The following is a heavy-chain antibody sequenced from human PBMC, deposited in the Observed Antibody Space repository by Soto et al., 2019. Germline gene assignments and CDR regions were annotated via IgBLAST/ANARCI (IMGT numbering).Heavy chain of an antibody. J-gene: IGHJ6*02. V-gene: IGHV4-39*01. Sequence: SETLSLTCTVSGGSISSSSYYWGWIRQPPGKGLEWIGSIYYSGSTYYNPSLKSRVTISVDTSKNQFSLKLSSVTAADTAVYYCARQTCSSTSCYPLYYYYYGMDVWGQGTTVTVSS. D-gene: IGHD2-2*01. CDR2: IYYSGST. CDR3: ARQTCSSTSCYPLYYYYYGMDV. CDR1: GGSISSSSYY.